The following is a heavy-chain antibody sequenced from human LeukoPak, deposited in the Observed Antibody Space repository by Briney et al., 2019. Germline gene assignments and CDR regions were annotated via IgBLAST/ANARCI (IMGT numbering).Heavy chain of an antibody. CDR1: GYTFTSYY. CDR3: ARVSQGWFGEFGFDY. Sequence: ASVKASCKASGYTFTSYYMHWVRQAPGQGLEWMGIINPSGGSTSYAQKFQGRVTMTRDTSTSTVYMELSSLRSEDTAVYYCARVSQGWFGEFGFDYWGQGTLVTVSS. J-gene: IGHJ4*02. V-gene: IGHV1-46*01. D-gene: IGHD3-10*01. CDR2: INPSGGST.